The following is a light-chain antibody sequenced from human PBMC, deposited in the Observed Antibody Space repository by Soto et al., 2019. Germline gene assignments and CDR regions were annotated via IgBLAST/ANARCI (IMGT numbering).Light chain of an antibody. J-gene: IGKJ1*01. Sequence: IVLPQSPGPLSLSPGERATLSCRARPSVSSTYLAWYQHNLGQAPRLVIYGASSKASGIPDRFSGSGSGTDFTLTISRLEPEDFAVYYCQQYGSSPRSFGQRTKVEVK. CDR1: PSVSSTY. CDR3: QQYGSSPRS. CDR2: GAS. V-gene: IGKV3-20*01.